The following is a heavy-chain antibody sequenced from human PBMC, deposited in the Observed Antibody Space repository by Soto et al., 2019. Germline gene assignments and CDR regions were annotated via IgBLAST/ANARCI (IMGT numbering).Heavy chain of an antibody. CDR2: ISAYNGNT. CDR3: ARDRWRDGYDYGPDF. D-gene: IGHD5-12*01. CDR1: GYTFTSYG. Sequence: ASVKVSCKASGYTFTSYGISWVRQAPGQGLEWMGWISAYNGNTNYAQKFQGRVTMTTDRSTSTAYMELRSLRSDDTAVYYCARDRWRDGYDYGPDFWGQGTLVTVSS. V-gene: IGHV1-18*01. J-gene: IGHJ4*02.